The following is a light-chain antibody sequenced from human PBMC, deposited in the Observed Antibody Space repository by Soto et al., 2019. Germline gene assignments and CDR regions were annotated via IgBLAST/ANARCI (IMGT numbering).Light chain of an antibody. CDR2: EVS. J-gene: IGLJ1*01. Sequence: QSVLTQPASVSGSPGQSITISCTGTSSDVGGHKYVSWYQQHPDKAPKVLIFEVSNRPSGISNRFSGSKSGNTASLTISGLQVEDEADYYCSSYTSSSTQVFGTGTKLTVL. V-gene: IGLV2-14*01. CDR1: SSDVGGHKY. CDR3: SSYTSSSTQV.